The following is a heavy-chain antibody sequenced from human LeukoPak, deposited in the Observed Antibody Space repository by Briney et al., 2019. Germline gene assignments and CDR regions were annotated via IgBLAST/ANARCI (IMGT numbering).Heavy chain of an antibody. J-gene: IGHJ5*02. D-gene: IGHD1-1*01. V-gene: IGHV3-74*01. Sequence: PGGSLRLSCAASGLTFRNYWMHWVRHVPGKGLVWVAGINSDGRSTVYADSVKGRYTISRDNAKNTLYLQMNMPRIEDTAVYYCVVDFQYNSPWGQGTMVTVSS. CDR3: VVDFQYNSP. CDR1: GLTFRNYW. CDR2: INSDGRST.